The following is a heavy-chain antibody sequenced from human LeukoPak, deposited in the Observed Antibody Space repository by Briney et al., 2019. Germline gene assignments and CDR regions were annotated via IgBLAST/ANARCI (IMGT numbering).Heavy chain of an antibody. CDR1: GFTFSSYA. V-gene: IGHV3-23*01. J-gene: IGHJ4*02. D-gene: IGHD4-11*01. CDR3: AKKLAFFSNYDY. Sequence: GGSLRLSCTASGFTFSSYAMNWVRQAPGKGLEWVSTISGSGGSTYYADSVKGRFTISRDNSKNTLYLQMNSLRAEDTAVYYCAKKLAFFSNYDYWGQGTLVTVSS. CDR2: ISGSGGST.